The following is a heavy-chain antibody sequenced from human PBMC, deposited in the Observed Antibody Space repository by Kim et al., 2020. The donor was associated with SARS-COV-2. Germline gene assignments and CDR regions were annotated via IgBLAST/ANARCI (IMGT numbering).Heavy chain of an antibody. Sequence: GGSLRLSCAASGFTFSDSAMHWVRQASGKGLEWVGRISGKVNSYSTVYAVSVEGRFTISRDDSKNPAYLQMDSLKTEDTAVYYCARGPRSGESYWDAFDSWGQGTIVAVSS. CDR2: ISGKVNSYST. CDR3: ARGPRSGESYWDAFDS. V-gene: IGHV3-73*01. CDR1: GFTFSDSA. D-gene: IGHD1-26*01. J-gene: IGHJ3*02.